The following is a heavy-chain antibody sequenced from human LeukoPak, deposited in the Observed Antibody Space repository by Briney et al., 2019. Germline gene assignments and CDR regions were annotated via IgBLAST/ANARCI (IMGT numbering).Heavy chain of an antibody. D-gene: IGHD5-18*01. Sequence: GGSLKISFKGSGYSFTSYWIGWVRQISGKGLEWMGIIYPGDSDTRYSPSFQGQVTISADKSISAAYLQWSSLKASDNDIYYCARHRNSNIDYWGQGTLVTVSS. CDR3: ARHRNSNIDY. CDR2: IYPGDSDT. CDR1: GYSFTSYW. V-gene: IGHV5-51*01. J-gene: IGHJ4*02.